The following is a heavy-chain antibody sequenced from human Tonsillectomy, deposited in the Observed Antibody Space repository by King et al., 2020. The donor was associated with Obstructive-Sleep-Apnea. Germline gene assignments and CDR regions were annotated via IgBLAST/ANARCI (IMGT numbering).Heavy chain of an antibody. J-gene: IGHJ6*02. V-gene: IGHV4-38-2*02. CDR3: ASLYGDALNFYYGMDV. CDR1: GYSISSGYF. CDR2: FYHSGST. D-gene: IGHD2/OR15-2a*01. Sequence: HVQLQESGPGLVKPSETLSLNCTVSGYSISSGYFWGWVRQPPGKGLEWIGSFYHSGSTYYNPSLKSRVTISGDASKNQFSLKLSSMTAADTAVYYCASLYGDALNFYYGMDVWGQGTSVTVSS.